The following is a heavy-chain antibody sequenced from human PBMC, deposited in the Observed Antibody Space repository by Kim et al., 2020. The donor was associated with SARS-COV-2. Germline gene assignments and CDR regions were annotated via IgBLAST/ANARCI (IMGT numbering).Heavy chain of an antibody. V-gene: IGHV1-8*01. Sequence: ASVKVSCKATGYTFRNFDINWVRQASGQGLEWMGWMNSESGKTGSAQNFEGRLTMTRDVSRGPAYMELSSLTSEDTAVYFCARGRCNNSCYSDGYYRYYMDVWGQGTTVTVSS. J-gene: IGHJ6*03. CDR1: GYTFRNFD. D-gene: IGHD2-15*01. CDR2: MNSESGKT. CDR3: ARGRCNNSCYSDGYYRYYMDV.